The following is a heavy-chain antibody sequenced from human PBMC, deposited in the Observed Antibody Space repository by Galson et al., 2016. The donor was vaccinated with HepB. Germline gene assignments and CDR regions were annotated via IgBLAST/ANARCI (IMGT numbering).Heavy chain of an antibody. CDR2: IYYTGST. V-gene: IGHV4-39*01. Sequence: ETLSPTCTVSGGSIRYSGFYWGRIRQSPGKGLEWIGNIYYTGSTYYNPSPQTPVTISVDTSKNQVALTLTAVTAADTAVYFCARRDGFDSSYFGMDAWGKGKMVTVSS. D-gene: IGHD5-24*01. J-gene: IGHJ6*04. CDR3: ARRDGFDSSYFGMDA. CDR1: GGSIRYSGFY.